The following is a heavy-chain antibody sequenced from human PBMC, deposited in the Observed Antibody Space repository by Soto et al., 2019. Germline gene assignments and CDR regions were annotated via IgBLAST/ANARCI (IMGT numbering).Heavy chain of an antibody. CDR2: ISSDGSTR. D-gene: IGHD4-17*01. CDR3: AKDAAFPYYGFDP. CDR1: GFSLSDHA. J-gene: IGHJ5*01. V-gene: IGHV3-30*18. Sequence: GSLRLSCAASGFSLSDHAMHWVRQAPGKGLEWVAVISSDGSTRYSADSVKGRFTISRDNSKNTLYLQMNSLRVEDTAVYYVAKDAAFPYYGFDPWGQGTLVTVSS.